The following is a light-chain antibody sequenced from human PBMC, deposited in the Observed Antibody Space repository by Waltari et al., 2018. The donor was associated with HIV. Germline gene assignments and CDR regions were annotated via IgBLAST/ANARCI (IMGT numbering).Light chain of an antibody. J-gene: IGLJ1*01. CDR3: AAWDDSLNGYV. Sequence: QSVLTQPPSVSEAPRQRVTISCSGSSSNIGNNAVNWYQQVQGKAPKLLIYFDDLLSSGGSDRFSGSKSGTSASLAIRGLQSEDEADYYCAAWDDSLNGYVFGSGTKVTVL. CDR1: SSNIGNNA. CDR2: FDD. V-gene: IGLV1-36*01.